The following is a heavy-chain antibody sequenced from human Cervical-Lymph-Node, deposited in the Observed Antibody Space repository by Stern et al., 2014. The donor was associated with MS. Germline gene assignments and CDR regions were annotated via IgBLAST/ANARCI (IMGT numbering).Heavy chain of an antibody. CDR2: IYWDDDK. Sequence: QVTLRESGPTLVKPTQTLTLTCTFSGFSLTTTGEGVAWIRQPPGQALEWLALIYWDDDKRYNTSLQSRLTITKDTSKSQVVLTLTNIDLVDTATYYCAHRLGLPLSHFNHWGQGTLVTVSP. D-gene: IGHD2-15*01. CDR3: AHRLGLPLSHFNH. CDR1: GFSLTTTGEG. J-gene: IGHJ4*02. V-gene: IGHV2-5*02.